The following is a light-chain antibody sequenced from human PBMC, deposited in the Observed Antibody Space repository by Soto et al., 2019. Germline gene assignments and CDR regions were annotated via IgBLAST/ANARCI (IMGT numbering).Light chain of an antibody. CDR1: QSVNIY. CDR3: QQYDDWLRLT. V-gene: IGKV3D-15*01. Sequence: EIVMTQSPATLSVSPGERATLSCRASQSVNIYLAWYQQKPGQAPRLLIFGASYRATGIPAKFSGSGAGTEFNLHISSLQSEDFAVYFCQQYDDWLRLTFGGGTKVEIK. J-gene: IGKJ4*01. CDR2: GAS.